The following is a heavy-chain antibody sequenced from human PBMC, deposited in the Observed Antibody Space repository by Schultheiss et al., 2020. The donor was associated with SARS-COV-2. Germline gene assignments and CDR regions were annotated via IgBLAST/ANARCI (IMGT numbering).Heavy chain of an antibody. J-gene: IGHJ4*02. Sequence: GGSLRLSCAVSGFTFSSYAMHWVRQAPGKGLEWVAVISYGGSDKYYADSVKGRFTISRDNAKNTLYLQMNSLRAEDTAVYYCARVPQWELCYWGQGTLVTVSS. V-gene: IGHV3-30*03. CDR2: ISYGGSDK. D-gene: IGHD1-26*01. CDR1: GFTFSSYA. CDR3: ARVPQWELCY.